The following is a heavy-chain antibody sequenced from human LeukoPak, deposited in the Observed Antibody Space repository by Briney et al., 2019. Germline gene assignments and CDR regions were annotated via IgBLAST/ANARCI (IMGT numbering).Heavy chain of an antibody. V-gene: IGHV1-18*01. CDR3: ATCHCTNGVCYGECEYFQH. D-gene: IGHD2-8*01. CDR1: GYTFTSYG. Sequence: ASVKVSCKASGYTFTSYGISWVRQAPGQGLEWMGWISSYTGNTNYAQKFQGRVIVTTDTSTSTAYMELRSLRSDDTAVYYCATCHCTNGVCYGECEYFQHWGQGTLVTVSS. CDR2: ISSYTGNT. J-gene: IGHJ1*01.